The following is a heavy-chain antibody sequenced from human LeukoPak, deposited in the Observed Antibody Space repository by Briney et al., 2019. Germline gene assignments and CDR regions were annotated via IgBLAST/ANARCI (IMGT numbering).Heavy chain of an antibody. CDR2: MNPNSGNT. J-gene: IGHJ4*02. CDR1: GYTFTTYD. D-gene: IGHD6-13*01. Sequence: GASVKVSCKASGYTFTTYDINWVRQATGQGLEWMGWMNPNSGNTGYAQKFQGRVTMTRNTSITTAYMELSSLRSEDTAVYYCARGGRSWPNFDYWGQGTLVTVSS. V-gene: IGHV1-8*01. CDR3: ARGGRSWPNFDY.